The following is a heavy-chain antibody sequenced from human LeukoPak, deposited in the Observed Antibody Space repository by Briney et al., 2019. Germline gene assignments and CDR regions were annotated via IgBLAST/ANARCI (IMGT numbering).Heavy chain of an antibody. D-gene: IGHD3-16*01. CDR2: ISQSGTTI. CDR1: GFIFSSYE. Sequence: GGSLRLSCAASGFIFSSYEMNWVRQAPGKGLEWLSYISQSGTTIYYADSVKGRFTISRDNAKNSLYLQMNSLRAEDTAVYYCAVTFGGVSEYYFDYWGQGTLVTVSS. J-gene: IGHJ4*02. CDR3: AVTFGGVSEYYFDY. V-gene: IGHV3-48*03.